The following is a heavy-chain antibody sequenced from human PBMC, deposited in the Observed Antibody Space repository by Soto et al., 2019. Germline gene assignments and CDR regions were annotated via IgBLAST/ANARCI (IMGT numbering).Heavy chain of an antibody. CDR2: MKDDGSET. J-gene: IGHJ4*02. V-gene: IGHV3-7*03. Sequence: PRLSCAASGFSFSTYWMSWVRQAPGKGLEWVANMKDDGSETYYVDSVKGRFTISRDNAKTSLYLQMNSLRAEDTAVYYCAKGGHIDFCGQGTLVTVSS. D-gene: IGHD3-16*01. CDR3: AKGGHIDF. CDR1: GFSFSTYW.